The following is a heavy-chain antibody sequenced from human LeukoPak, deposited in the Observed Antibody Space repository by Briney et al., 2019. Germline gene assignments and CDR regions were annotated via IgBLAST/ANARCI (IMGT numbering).Heavy chain of an antibody. Sequence: NPSKTLSLTCAVYGESLNSYYWSWVRQPPGEGLEWIGEIYESGTTEYNPSLKSRVTISMVPSKQQFSLSLSSVIAADTAVYYCARGAWATRLGSWGLGTPVIVSP. CDR1: GESLNSYY. CDR2: IYESGTT. CDR3: ARGAWATRLGS. D-gene: IGHD2-15*01. J-gene: IGHJ4*02. V-gene: IGHV4-34*01.